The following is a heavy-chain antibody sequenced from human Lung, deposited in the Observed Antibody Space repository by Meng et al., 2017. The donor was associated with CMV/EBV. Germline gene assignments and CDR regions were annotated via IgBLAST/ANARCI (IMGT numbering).Heavy chain of an antibody. V-gene: IGHV4-34*01. D-gene: IGHD6-25*01. CDR1: GGPVSGYF. Sequence: LPCAVYGGPVSGYFWNCIRQSPEKGLELIGEINQSGSTNYNPSLKSRVTISLDTSKNQFSLKVTSVTAADTAVYFCARGSRRNKYFDYWGQGTLVTVSS. CDR2: INQSGST. CDR3: ARGSRRNKYFDY. J-gene: IGHJ4*02.